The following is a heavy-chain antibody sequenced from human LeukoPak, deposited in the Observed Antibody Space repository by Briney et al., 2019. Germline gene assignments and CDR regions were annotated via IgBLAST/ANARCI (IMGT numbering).Heavy chain of an antibody. CDR3: AKVPIVGATFGHLDY. CDR1: GFTFNTYA. J-gene: IGHJ4*02. Sequence: GGSLRLSCAASGFTFNTYAMTWVRQAPGKGLEWVASIRSDGGVTYYADSVKGRFTVSRDNSKNTLYLQMNSLRAEDTAVYYCAKVPIVGATFGHLDYWGQGTLVTVSS. V-gene: IGHV3-23*01. CDR2: IRSDGGVT. D-gene: IGHD1-26*01.